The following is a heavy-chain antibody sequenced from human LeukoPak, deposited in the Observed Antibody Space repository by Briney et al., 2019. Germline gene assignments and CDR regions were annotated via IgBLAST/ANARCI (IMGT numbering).Heavy chain of an antibody. CDR1: GFTFSSYA. Sequence: GSLRLSCAASGFTFSSYAMSWIRQPPGKGLEWIGYIYYSGHTNHNPSLKSRVTISVDTSKNQFSLKLSSVTAADTAVYYCARADYSAYYFDYWGQGTLVTVSS. D-gene: IGHD2-15*01. CDR2: IYYSGHT. CDR3: ARADYSAYYFDY. V-gene: IGHV4-59*01. J-gene: IGHJ4*02.